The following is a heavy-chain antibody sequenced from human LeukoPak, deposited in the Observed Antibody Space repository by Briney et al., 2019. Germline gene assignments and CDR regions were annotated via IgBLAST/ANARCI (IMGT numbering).Heavy chain of an antibody. D-gene: IGHD3-3*01. CDR1: GFTFSSYA. Sequence: PGGSLRLSCAASGFTFSSYAMSWVRQAPGKGLEWVSAISGSGGSTYYADSVKGRFTISRDNSKNTLYLQMNSLRAEDTAVYYCARGGGALYDFWSGYYRDYYFDYWGQGTLVTVSS. CDR2: ISGSGGST. CDR3: ARGGGALYDFWSGYYRDYYFDY. J-gene: IGHJ4*02. V-gene: IGHV3-23*01.